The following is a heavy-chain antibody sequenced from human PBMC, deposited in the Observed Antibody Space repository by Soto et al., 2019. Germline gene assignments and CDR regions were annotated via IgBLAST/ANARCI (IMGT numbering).Heavy chain of an antibody. Sequence: EVQLVESGGGLVQPGRSLRLSCAASGFTFDDYAMNWFRQAPGKGLAWVSGISWNSGSIGYADSVKGRFTISRDNAKNSLYLQRNSLRAEDTALYYCAKDTCIVATSQTYFDYWVEGTLVIVSS. J-gene: IGHJ4*02. CDR3: AKDTCIVATSQTYFDY. V-gene: IGHV3-9*01. D-gene: IGHD5-12*01. CDR2: ISWNSGSI. CDR1: GFTFDDYA.